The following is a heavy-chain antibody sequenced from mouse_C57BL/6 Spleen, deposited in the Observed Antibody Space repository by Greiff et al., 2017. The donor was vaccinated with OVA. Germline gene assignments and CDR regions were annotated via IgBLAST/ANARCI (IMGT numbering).Heavy chain of an antibody. CDR2: ISYDGSN. D-gene: IGHD2-4*01. CDR3: ARDYYDYAWFAY. Sequence: VQLQQSGPGLVKPSQSLSLTCSVTGYSITSGYYWNWIRQFPGNKLEWMGYISYDGSNNYNPSLKNRISITRDTSKNQFFLKLNSVTTEDTATYYCARDYYDYAWFAYWGQGTLVTVSA. CDR1: GYSITSGYY. V-gene: IGHV3-6*01. J-gene: IGHJ3*01.